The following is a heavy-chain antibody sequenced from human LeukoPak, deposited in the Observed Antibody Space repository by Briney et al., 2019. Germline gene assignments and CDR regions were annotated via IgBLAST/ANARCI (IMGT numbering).Heavy chain of an antibody. CDR1: GYTFSSYS. CDR2: ISSSSSTI. V-gene: IGHV3-48*01. D-gene: IGHD3-22*01. J-gene: IGHJ6*02. Sequence: GGSLRLSCAASGYTFSSYSMNWVRQAPGKGLEGVSYISSSSSTIYYADSVKGRFTISRDNAKNSLYLQMNSLRAEDTAVYYCARFYDSSGYYYYYGMDVWGQGTTVTVSS. CDR3: ARFYDSSGYYYYYGMDV.